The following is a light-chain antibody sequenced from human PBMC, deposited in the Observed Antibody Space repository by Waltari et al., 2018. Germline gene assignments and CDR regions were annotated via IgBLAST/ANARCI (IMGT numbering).Light chain of an antibody. Sequence: QSVLTQPPSASGAPGQRVTVSCTGSSSNLGAGYYVSWYQQFPGTAPKLLIYENNKRPSGVSDRFTGSMSGTSASLTIAGLQSEDESDYYCSAWDSSLSSVLFGGGTRLTVL. CDR3: SAWDSSLSSVL. CDR2: ENN. V-gene: IGLV1-40*01. CDR1: SSNLGAGYY. J-gene: IGLJ2*01.